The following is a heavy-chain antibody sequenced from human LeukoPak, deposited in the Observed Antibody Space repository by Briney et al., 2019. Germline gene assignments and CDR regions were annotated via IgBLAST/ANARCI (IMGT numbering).Heavy chain of an antibody. CDR1: GYSISSGYY. CDR2: IYHSGRT. V-gene: IGHV4-38-2*02. D-gene: IGHD3-16*01. Sequence: SETLSLTCTVSGYSISSGYYWGWIRQPPGKGLGWIGSIYHSGRTYYNPSLKSRVTISVDTSKNQFSLKLSSVTAADTAVYYCAREPGTFDYPYMDVWGKGTTVTISS. CDR3: AREPGTFDYPYMDV. J-gene: IGHJ6*03.